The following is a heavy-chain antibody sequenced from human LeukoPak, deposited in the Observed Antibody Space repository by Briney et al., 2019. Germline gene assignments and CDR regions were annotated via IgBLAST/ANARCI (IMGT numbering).Heavy chain of an antibody. V-gene: IGHV1-8*01. Sequence: GASVKVSCKASGYTFTSYDINWMRQATGQGLEWMGWMNPNSGNTGYAQKFQGRVTMTRNTSISTAYMELSSLRSEDTAVYYCARAPKVSEYYYYYYMDVWGKGTTVTVSS. CDR2: MNPNSGNT. CDR1: GYTFTSYD. J-gene: IGHJ6*03. CDR3: ARAPKVSEYYYYYYMDV. D-gene: IGHD2-8*01.